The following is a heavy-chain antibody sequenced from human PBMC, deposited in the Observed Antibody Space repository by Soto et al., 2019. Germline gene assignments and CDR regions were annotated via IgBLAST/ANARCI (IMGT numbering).Heavy chain of an antibody. J-gene: IGHJ6*02. V-gene: IGHV1-69*01. Sequence: QVQLVQSGAEVKKPGSSVKVSCKASGGTFSSYAISWVRQAPGQGLEWMGGIIPIFGTANYAQKFQGRVTITADESTSTAYMELSRMRSEDTAVYYCTRGVHSSDYHQKDYYYYGMDVWGQGTTVTVSS. D-gene: IGHD3-22*01. CDR3: TRGVHSSDYHQKDYYYYGMDV. CDR1: GGTFSSYA. CDR2: IIPIFGTA.